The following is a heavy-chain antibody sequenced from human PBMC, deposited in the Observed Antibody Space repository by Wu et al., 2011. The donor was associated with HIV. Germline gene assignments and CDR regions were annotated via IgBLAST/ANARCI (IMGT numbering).Heavy chain of an antibody. CDR1: GYTFTGYY. Sequence: VQLVQSGAEVKKPGASVKVSCKASGYTFTGYYMHWVRQAPGQGLEWMGWINPNSGGTNYAQKFQGRVTMTRDTSISTAYMELSRLRSDDTAVYYCARDIWPAAILRVDWFDPGAREPWSPSPQ. CDR3: ARDIWPAAILRVDWFDP. J-gene: IGHJ5*02. CDR2: INPNSGGT. V-gene: IGHV1-2*02. D-gene: IGHD2-2*02.